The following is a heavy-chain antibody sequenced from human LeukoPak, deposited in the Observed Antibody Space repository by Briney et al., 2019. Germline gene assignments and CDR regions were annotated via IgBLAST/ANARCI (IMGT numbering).Heavy chain of an antibody. V-gene: IGHV1-24*01. D-gene: IGHD2-8*01. CDR3: ATVGYCSNGVCHLGLSY. CDR2: FDPEEDET. CDR1: GYTLTGLS. J-gene: IGHJ4*02. Sequence: GASVKVSCKVSGYTLTGLSMHWVRQAPGKGLEWMGGFDPEEDETIYAREFQVRITMTEDTSTDTAYMELSSLRSEDTAVYYCATVGYCSNGVCHLGLSYWGQGTLATVSS.